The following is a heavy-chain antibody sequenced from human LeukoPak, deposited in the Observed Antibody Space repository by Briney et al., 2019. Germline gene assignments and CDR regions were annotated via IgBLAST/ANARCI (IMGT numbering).Heavy chain of an antibody. D-gene: IGHD2-2*01. J-gene: IGHJ5*02. CDR3: ARAQSRYCNSASCFLNWFDP. V-gene: IGHV4-30-4*08. CDR1: GGSISSGDYY. CDR2: IYYSGST. Sequence: SETLSLTCTVSGGSISSGDYYWSWIRQPPGKGLEGIGYIYYSGSTYYNPSLKSRVTVSVDTSKNQFSLKLSSVTAADTAVYYCARAQSRYCNSASCFLNWFDPWGPGTLVTVSS.